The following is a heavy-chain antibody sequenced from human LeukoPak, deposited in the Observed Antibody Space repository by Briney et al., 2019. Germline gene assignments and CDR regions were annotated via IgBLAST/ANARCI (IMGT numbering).Heavy chain of an antibody. CDR1: GYTFTSYY. V-gene: IGHV1-46*01. Sequence: ASVKVSCTASGYTFTSYYMHWVRQAPGQGLEWMGIINPSGGSTSYAQKFKGRVTMTRDTSTSTVYMELSSLRSEDTAVYYCARVGYCSGDSCYNDYWGQGTLVTVSS. CDR2: INPSGGST. J-gene: IGHJ4*02. D-gene: IGHD2-15*01. CDR3: ARVGYCSGDSCYNDY.